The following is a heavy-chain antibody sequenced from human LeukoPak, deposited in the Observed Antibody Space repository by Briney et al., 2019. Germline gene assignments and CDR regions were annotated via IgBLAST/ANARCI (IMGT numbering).Heavy chain of an antibody. V-gene: IGHV3-30-3*01. Sequence: GRSLRLSCAASGFTFSSYAMHWVRQAPGKGLEWVAVISYDGSNKYYADSVKGRFTISRDNSKNTLYLQMNSLGAEDTAVYDCAREGYYDNSGYYSGENSLPDYWGRGTLVTVSS. J-gene: IGHJ4*02. D-gene: IGHD3-22*01. CDR1: GFTFSSYA. CDR3: AREGYYDNSGYYSGENSLPDY. CDR2: ISYDGSNK.